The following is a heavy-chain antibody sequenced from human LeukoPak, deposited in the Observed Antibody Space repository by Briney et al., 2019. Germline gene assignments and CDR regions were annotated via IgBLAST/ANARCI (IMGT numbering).Heavy chain of an antibody. CDR2: IWYDGSNK. V-gene: IGHV3-33*01. CDR1: GFTFSSYG. D-gene: IGHD4-17*01. J-gene: IGHJ4*02. CDR3: TREDYYGDYPPFDY. Sequence: GGSLRLSCAASGFTFSSYGMHWVRQAPGKGLEWVAVIWYDGSNKYYADSVKGRFTISRDNSKNTLYLHMNSLRAEDTAVYYCTREDYYGDYPPFDYWGQGTLVTVSS.